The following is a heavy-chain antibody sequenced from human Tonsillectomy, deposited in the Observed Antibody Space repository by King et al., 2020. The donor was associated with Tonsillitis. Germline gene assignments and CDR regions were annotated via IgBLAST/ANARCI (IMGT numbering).Heavy chain of an antibody. Sequence: VQLVESGAEVKKPGASVKVSCKASGYTFTGYYMHWVRQAPGQGIDWMGLINPNSGGTNYAQKFQGRVTMTRDTSISKDYMELSRLRSDDTAVYYCARGRGGMDVWGQGTTVTVSS. CDR1: GYTFTGYY. D-gene: IGHD3-10*01. J-gene: IGHJ6*02. CDR2: INPNSGGT. V-gene: IGHV1-2*02. CDR3: ARGRGGMDV.